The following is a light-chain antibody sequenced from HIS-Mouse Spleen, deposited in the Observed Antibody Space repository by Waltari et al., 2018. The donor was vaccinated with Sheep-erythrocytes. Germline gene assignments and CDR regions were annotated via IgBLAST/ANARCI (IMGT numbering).Light chain of an antibody. CDR3: AAWDDSLSGNWV. J-gene: IGLJ3*02. CDR2: RNN. Sequence: QSVLTQPPSASGTPGQRVTISCSGLSSNIGSNYVFGYQQLPGTAPKLLIYRNNQRPSGVPDRFSGSKSGTSASLAISGLRSEDEADYYCAAWDDSLSGNWVFGGGTKLTVL. CDR1: SSNIGSNY. V-gene: IGLV1-47*01.